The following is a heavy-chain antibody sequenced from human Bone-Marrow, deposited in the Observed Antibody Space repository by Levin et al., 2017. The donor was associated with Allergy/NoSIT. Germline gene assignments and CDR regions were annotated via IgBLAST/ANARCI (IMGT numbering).Heavy chain of an antibody. CDR3: VRGEGDYVGDTFAL. CDR2: IWFDGSEK. J-gene: IGHJ3*01. Sequence: GESLKISCAASGFSFSIFAMHWVRQAPGKGLEWVAVIWFDGSEKYHADSMKGRITISRDNSKNTLYLQMKSLRVEDTAVYYCVRGEGDYVGDTFALWGQGTMVTVSS. CDR1: GFSFSIFA. V-gene: IGHV3-33*01. D-gene: IGHD4-17*01.